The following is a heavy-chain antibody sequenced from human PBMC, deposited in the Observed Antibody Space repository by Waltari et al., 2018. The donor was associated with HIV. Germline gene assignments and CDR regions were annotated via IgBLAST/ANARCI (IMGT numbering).Heavy chain of an antibody. V-gene: IGHV1-3*04. Sequence: QVQLVQSGAEMRKPGASVKVSCTASKYTFASHGIHWLRQAPGQRLEWMGWINTGDGSTKYSQKFQGRVTITRDTSASTAYMQLSSPRSEDTAIYYCARELRFDIVFDYWGQGTLVTVSS. CDR1: KYTFASHG. D-gene: IGHD5-12*01. CDR3: ARELRFDIVFDY. J-gene: IGHJ4*02. CDR2: INTGDGST.